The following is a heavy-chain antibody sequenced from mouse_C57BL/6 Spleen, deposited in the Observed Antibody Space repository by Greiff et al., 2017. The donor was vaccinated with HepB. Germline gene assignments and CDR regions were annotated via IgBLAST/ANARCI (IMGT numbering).Heavy chain of an antibody. V-gene: IGHV5-6*01. D-gene: IGHD2-3*01. CDR2: ISSGGSYT. CDR1: GFTFSSYG. CDR3: ARGEGWLPHFDY. Sequence: EVQGVESGGDLVKPGGSLKLSCAASGFTFSSYGMSWVRQTPDKRLEWVATISSGGSYTYYPDSVKGRFTISRDNAKNTLYLQMSSLKSEDTAMYYCARGEGWLPHFDYWGQGTTLTVSS. J-gene: IGHJ2*01.